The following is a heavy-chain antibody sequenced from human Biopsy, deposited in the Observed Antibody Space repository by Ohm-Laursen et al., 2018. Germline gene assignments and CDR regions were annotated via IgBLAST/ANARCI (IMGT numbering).Heavy chain of an antibody. J-gene: IGHJ4*02. V-gene: IGHV1-46*01. CDR3: ARNTGWYGDLYYFDY. CDR2: INPSGSTT. D-gene: IGHD6-19*01. Sequence: SVKVSCNTSGYSFTSYYMHWVRQAPGQGLEWMGMINPSGSTTSYPQIFQGRVTMTRDTSKSTVYMELSSLRSADTAVYFCARNTGWYGDLYYFDYWGQGTLVTVSP. CDR1: GYSFTSYY.